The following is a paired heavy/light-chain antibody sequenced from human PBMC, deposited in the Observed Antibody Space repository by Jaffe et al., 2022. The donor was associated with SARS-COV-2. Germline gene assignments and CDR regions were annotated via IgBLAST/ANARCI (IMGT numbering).Light chain of an antibody. CDR1: QSVGRY. J-gene: IGKJ2*01. Sequence: EVVLTQSPATLSLSPGERATLSCRASQSVGRYLAWYQQKPGQAPRLLIYDSSNRAPGIPARFSGSGSGTDFTLTISSLEPEDFAVYYCQQRINWPPYTFGQGTKLEIK. CDR3: QQRINWPPYT. CDR2: DSS. V-gene: IGKV3-11*01.
Heavy chain of an antibody. CDR2: ENPVGNK. D-gene: IGHD3-10*01. CDR1: GFTFNNHW. Sequence: EVQLVESGGGLVQPGGSLRLSCAASGFTFNNHWMSWVRQAPGKGLEWVANENPVGNKFYVDSVKGRFTISRDNAKSSLYLQMNSLTVEDTAVYYCAREYTGWGFDSWGQGTLVTVSS. J-gene: IGHJ4*02. CDR3: AREYTGWGFDS. V-gene: IGHV3-7*03.